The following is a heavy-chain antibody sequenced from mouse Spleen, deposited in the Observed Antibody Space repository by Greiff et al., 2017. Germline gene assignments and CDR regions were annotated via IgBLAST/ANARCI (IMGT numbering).Heavy chain of an antibody. CDR2: IDPETGGT. Sequence: QVQLQQSGAELVRPGASVTLSCKASGYTFTDYEMHWVKQTPVHGLEWIGAIDPETGGTAYNQKFKGKAILTADKSSSTAYMELRSLTSEDSAVYYCARSYGSDYWSFDVWGAGTTVTVSS. V-gene: IGHV1-15*01. CDR1: GYTFTDYE. CDR3: ARSYGSDYWSFDV. D-gene: IGHD1-1*01. J-gene: IGHJ1*01.